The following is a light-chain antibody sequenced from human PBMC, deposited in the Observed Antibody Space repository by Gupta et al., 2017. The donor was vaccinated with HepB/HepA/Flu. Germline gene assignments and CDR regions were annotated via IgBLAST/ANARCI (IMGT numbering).Light chain of an antibody. CDR2: WAS. J-gene: IGKJ2*01. V-gene: IGKV4-1*01. CDR1: QSVLYSSNNKNY. Sequence: DFVMTQSPDSLAVSLGERATINCKSSQSVLYSSNNKNYLAWYQQKPGQPPKLLIYWASTRESGVPDRFSGSGSGTDFTLTISSLQAEDVAVYYCQQHDDAPTTFGQGTKVEIK. CDR3: QQHDDAPTT.